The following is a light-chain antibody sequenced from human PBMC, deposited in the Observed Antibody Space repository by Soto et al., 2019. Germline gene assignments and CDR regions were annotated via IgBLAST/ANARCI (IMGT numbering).Light chain of an antibody. CDR1: QSVSSN. CDR2: GAS. CDR3: QHYKNWPRGT. Sequence: EIVRTQSPATLSVSPGERATLSCRASQSVSSNLAWYQQKPCQAPRLLIYGASTRATGIPARFSGSGSGTEFTLTISSLQSEDFAVYYCQHYKNWPRGTFGQGTKVDIK. V-gene: IGKV3-15*01. J-gene: IGKJ1*01.